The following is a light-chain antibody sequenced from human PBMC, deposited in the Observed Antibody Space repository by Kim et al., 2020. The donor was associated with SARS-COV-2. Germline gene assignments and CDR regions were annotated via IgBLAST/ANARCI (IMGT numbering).Light chain of an antibody. V-gene: IGLV3-19*01. J-gene: IGLJ1*01. CDR3: NSRDSSGNHLV. CDR1: SLRRYY. Sequence: SYELTQDPAVSVALGQTVRITCQGDSLRRYYASWYQQKPGQAPVLVIYGKNNRPSGIPDRFSGSSSGNTASLTITGAQAEDEADYYCNSRDSSGNHLVFG. CDR2: GKN.